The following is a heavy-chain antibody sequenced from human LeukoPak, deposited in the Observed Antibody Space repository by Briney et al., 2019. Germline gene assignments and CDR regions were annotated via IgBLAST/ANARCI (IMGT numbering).Heavy chain of an antibody. CDR2: ISGSGRRT. CDR1: GFTFSSYA. CDR3: AKDLGYSGYDPLDY. Sequence: GGSLRLSCAASGFTFSSYALNWVRQAPGKGLEWVSAISGSGRRTYYADSVKGRFTISRDNPKNTLYLQMNSLRAEDTAVYYCAKDLGYSGYDPLDYWGQGTLVTVSS. V-gene: IGHV3-23*01. J-gene: IGHJ4*02. D-gene: IGHD5-12*01.